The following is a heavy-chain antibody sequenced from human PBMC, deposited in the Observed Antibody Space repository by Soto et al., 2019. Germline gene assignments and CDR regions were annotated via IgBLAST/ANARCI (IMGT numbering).Heavy chain of an antibody. CDR1: GFTFSSNA. CDR3: ARTIVGGVVHAFDF. Sequence: EVQLLESGGGLVQPGGSLRLSCAASGFTFSSNAMNWVRQAPGQGLEWVSTVSDSGGSTYYADSVQGRFTISRDNSKNTLFLHMNSLGAEDTAIYYCARTIVGGVVHAFDFWGQGTLVTVSS. V-gene: IGHV3-23*01. CDR2: VSDSGGST. D-gene: IGHD1-26*01. J-gene: IGHJ4*02.